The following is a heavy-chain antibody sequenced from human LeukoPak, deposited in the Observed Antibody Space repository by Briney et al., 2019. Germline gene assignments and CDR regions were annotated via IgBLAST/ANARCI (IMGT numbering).Heavy chain of an antibody. D-gene: IGHD3-10*01. Sequence: PGGSLRLSCAASGFTFSTYAMSWVRQAPGKGLEWVSAISGSGGSTYYADSVKGRFTISRDNSKNTLYLQMNSLRAEDTAVYYCAKGLYGSGSPTTSDHWGQGTLVTVSS. CDR2: ISGSGGST. J-gene: IGHJ4*02. CDR1: GFTFSTYA. V-gene: IGHV3-23*01. CDR3: AKGLYGSGSPTTSDH.